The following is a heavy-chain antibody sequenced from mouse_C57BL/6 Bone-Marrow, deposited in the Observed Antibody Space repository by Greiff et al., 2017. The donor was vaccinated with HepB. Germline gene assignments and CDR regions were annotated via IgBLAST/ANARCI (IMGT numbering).Heavy chain of an antibody. V-gene: IGHV5-17*01. D-gene: IGHD1-1*01. J-gene: IGHJ2*01. CDR3: ARRGYYGSSYVLYFDY. CDR2: ISSGSSTI. CDR1: VFTFSDYG. Sequence: EVKLVESGGGLVKPGGSLKLSCAASVFTFSDYGMHWVRQAPEKGLEWVAYISSGSSTIYYADTVKGRFTISRDNAKNTLFLQMTSLRSEDTAMYYCARRGYYGSSYVLYFDYWGQGTTLTVSS.